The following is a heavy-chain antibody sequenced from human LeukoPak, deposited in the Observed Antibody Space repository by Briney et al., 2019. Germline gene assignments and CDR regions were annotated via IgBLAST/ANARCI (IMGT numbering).Heavy chain of an antibody. CDR1: GGSISSGDYY. CDR3: ARGGRWVLRFL. J-gene: IGHJ4*02. CDR2: IYYSGST. Sequence: SETLSLTCTVSGGSISSGDYYWSWIRQPPGQGLEWIGYIYYSGSTYYNPSLKSRVTISVDTSKNQFSLKLSSVTAADTAVYYCARGGRWVLRFLGGQGTLVTVSS. V-gene: IGHV4-30-4*01. D-gene: IGHD3-3*01.